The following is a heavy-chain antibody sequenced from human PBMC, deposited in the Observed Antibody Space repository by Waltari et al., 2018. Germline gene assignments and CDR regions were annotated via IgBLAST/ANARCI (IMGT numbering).Heavy chain of an antibody. CDR1: GGSLRSYY. D-gene: IGHD1-7*01. Sequence: QVPLQESGPGRVKPSETLSLTCTVSGGSLRSYYWSWLRQPPGKGLEWFGYIYYSGSTNYNPSLKSRCTISVDTSKNQFSLKLSSVTAADTAVYYCARHLYNWNSRVYYYYGMDVWGQGTTVTVSS. J-gene: IGHJ6*02. CDR3: ARHLYNWNSRVYYYYGMDV. V-gene: IGHV4-59*08. CDR2: IYYSGST.